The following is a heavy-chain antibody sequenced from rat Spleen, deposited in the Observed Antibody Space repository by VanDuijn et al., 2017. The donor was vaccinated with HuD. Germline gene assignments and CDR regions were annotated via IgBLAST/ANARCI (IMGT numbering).Heavy chain of an antibody. CDR2: IWGDGNS. CDR3: SRAASYYAYNSDWFAY. J-gene: IGHJ3*01. CDR1: GFSLSNYG. V-gene: IGHV2-13*01. D-gene: IGHD4-3*01. Sequence: QVQVKESGPGLVQPSQTLSLTCTVSGFSLSNYGVIWVRQPPGKGLDWMGVIWGDGNSNYNSALKSRLSISRDTSKSQVYLKMNSLQTEDTAIYYCSRAASYYAYNSDWFAYWGQGTLVTVSS.